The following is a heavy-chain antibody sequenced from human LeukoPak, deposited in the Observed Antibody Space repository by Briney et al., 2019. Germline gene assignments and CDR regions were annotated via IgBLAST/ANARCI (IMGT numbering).Heavy chain of an antibody. Sequence: GGSLRLSCAASGFTFSSYGMHWVRQAPGKGLEWVAVISYDGSNKYYADSVKGRFTISRDNSKNTLYLQMNSLRAEDTAVYYCATHYDYSPRNYFDYWGQGTLVTVSS. D-gene: IGHD5-12*01. CDR3: ATHYDYSPRNYFDY. J-gene: IGHJ4*02. CDR1: GFTFSSYG. CDR2: ISYDGSNK. V-gene: IGHV3-30*03.